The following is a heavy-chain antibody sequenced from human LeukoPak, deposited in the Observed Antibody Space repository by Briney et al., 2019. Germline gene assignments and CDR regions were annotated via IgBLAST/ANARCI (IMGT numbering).Heavy chain of an antibody. CDR2: ISAYNGNT. V-gene: IGHV1-18*01. CDR1: GYTFTSYG. Sequence: EASVKVSCKASGYTFTSYGISWVRQAPGQGLEWMGWISAYNGNTNYAQKLQGRVTMTTDTSTSTAYMELRSLRSDDTAVYYCARDLAVPAAMAWGWWFDPWGQGTLVTVSS. D-gene: IGHD2-2*01. J-gene: IGHJ5*02. CDR3: ARDLAVPAAMAWGWWFDP.